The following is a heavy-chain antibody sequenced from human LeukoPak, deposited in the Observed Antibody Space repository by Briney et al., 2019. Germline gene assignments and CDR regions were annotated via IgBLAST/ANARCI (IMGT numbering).Heavy chain of an antibody. V-gene: IGHV3-23*01. CDR2: ISGSGGST. D-gene: IGHD6-13*01. J-gene: IGHJ4*02. Sequence: GGSLRLSCAASGFTFSSYAMSWVRQAPGKGLEWVSAISGSGGSTYYADSVKGRFTISRDNSKNTLYLQMNSLRAEDTAVCYCAKDRGRHRQQLVSPSDYWGQGTLVTVSS. CDR3: AKDRGRHRQQLVSPSDY. CDR1: GFTFSSYA.